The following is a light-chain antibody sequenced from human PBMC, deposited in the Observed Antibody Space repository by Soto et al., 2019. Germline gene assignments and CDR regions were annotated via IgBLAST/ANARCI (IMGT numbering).Light chain of an antibody. J-gene: IGLJ1*01. CDR1: SSDVGRYNL. Sequence: QSALTQPASVSGSPGQSITISCTGTSSDVGRYNLVSWYQQHPGKAPKLMIYEGSKRPSGVSNRFSGSKSGNTASLTISGLQAEDEADYYCCSYAGSSTFRLFGTGTKVTVL. CDR3: CSYAGSSTFRL. V-gene: IGLV2-23*03. CDR2: EGS.